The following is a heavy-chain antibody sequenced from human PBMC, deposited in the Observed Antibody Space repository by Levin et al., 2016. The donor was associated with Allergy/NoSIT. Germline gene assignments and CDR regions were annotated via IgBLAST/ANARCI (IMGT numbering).Heavy chain of an antibody. D-gene: IGHD5-12*01. CDR2: IYPGDSDT. CDR1: GYSFTSYW. V-gene: IGHV5-51*01. J-gene: IGHJ3*02. CDR3: ARHGAKGYSGYDSSAFDI. Sequence: GESLKISCKGSGYSFTSYWIGWVRQMPGKGLEWMGIIYPGDSDTRYSPSFQGQVTISADKSISTAYLQWSSLKASDTAMYYCARHGAKGYSGYDSSAFDIWGQGTMVTVSS.